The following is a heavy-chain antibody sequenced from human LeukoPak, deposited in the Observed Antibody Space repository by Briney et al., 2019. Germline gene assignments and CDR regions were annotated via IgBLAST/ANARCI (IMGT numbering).Heavy chain of an antibody. CDR1: GYTFTSYA. V-gene: IGHV7-4-1*02. D-gene: IGHD2-21*02. CDR3: ARVVGCGGDCYSGISDY. CDR2: INTNTGNP. J-gene: IGHJ4*02. Sequence: ASVKVSCKASGYTFTSYAMNWVRQAPGQGLEWMGWINTNTGNPTYAQGFTGRFVFSLDASVSTAYLQISSLKAEDTAVYYCARVVGCGGDCYSGISDYWGQGTLVTVSS.